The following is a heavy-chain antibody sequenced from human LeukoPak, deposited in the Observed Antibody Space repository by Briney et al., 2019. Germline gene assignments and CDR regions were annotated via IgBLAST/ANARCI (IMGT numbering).Heavy chain of an antibody. V-gene: IGHV3-49*04. Sequence: PGGSLRLSCTGSGFTFGDSAMSWVRQAPGQGLEWVGFIRSKAYGGTTEYAASVKGRFTISRDDSKSIAYLQMNSLKTEDTAVYYCTRGGYWTDAFDIWGQGTMVTVSS. CDR3: TRGGYWTDAFDI. D-gene: IGHD3-22*01. CDR1: GFTFGDSA. CDR2: IRSKAYGGTT. J-gene: IGHJ3*02.